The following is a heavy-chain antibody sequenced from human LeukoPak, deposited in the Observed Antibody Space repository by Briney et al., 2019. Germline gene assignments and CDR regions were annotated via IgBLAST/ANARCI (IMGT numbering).Heavy chain of an antibody. CDR2: ISSSSSYI. CDR3: ARIGVAGGYYFDY. V-gene: IGHV3-21*01. Sequence: PGGSLRLSCAASGFTFSSYSMNWVRQAPGKGLEWVSSISSSSSYIYYADSVKGRFTISRDNSKNTLYLQMNSLRAEDTAVYYCARIGVAGGYYFDYWGQGTLVTVSS. J-gene: IGHJ4*02. CDR1: GFTFSSYS. D-gene: IGHD6-19*01.